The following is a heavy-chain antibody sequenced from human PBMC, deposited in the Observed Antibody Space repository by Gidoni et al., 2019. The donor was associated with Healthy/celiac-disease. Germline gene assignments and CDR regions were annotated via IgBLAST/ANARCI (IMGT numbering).Heavy chain of an antibody. D-gene: IGHD4-17*01. CDR2: ISHSGST. V-gene: IGHV4-34*01. Sequence: QVQLQQWGAGLVKPSETLSLTCAVYGESFGGYYWSWIRQPPGKGLEWIGEISHSGSTNYNPSLKSRVTISVDTSKNQFSLKLSSVTAADTAVYYCARDDYGLKIDYWGQGTLVTVSS. J-gene: IGHJ4*02. CDR3: ARDDYGLKIDY. CDR1: GESFGGYY.